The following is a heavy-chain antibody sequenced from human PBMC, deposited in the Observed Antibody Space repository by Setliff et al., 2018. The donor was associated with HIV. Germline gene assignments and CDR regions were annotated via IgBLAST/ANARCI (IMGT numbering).Heavy chain of an antibody. CDR1: GGSISRGSYS. CDR2: ISYTGIT. D-gene: IGHD1-26*01. Sequence: SETLSLTCTVSGGSISRGSYSWGWIRQPPGKGLEWIGSISYTGITNYNPSLKSRVTISVDTSKKQFSLKLSSVTAADTAVYYCARDRRYSPHYFDYWGQGTLVTVSS. V-gene: IGHV4-39*02. J-gene: IGHJ4*02. CDR3: ARDRRYSPHYFDY.